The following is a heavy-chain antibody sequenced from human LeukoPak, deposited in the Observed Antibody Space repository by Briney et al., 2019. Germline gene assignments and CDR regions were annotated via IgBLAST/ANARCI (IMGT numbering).Heavy chain of an antibody. CDR2: MYHNGNT. CDR3: AILGYHALNS. Sequence: SETLSLTCTVSGASVSSYYWGWIRQPPGKALEWIGYMYHNGNTNYNPSLKSRVSMSLDTSQNRLSLNLNSVTAADTAVYYCAILGYHALNSWGQGTLVTVSS. D-gene: IGHD5-12*01. J-gene: IGHJ4*02. CDR1: GASVSSYY. V-gene: IGHV4-59*02.